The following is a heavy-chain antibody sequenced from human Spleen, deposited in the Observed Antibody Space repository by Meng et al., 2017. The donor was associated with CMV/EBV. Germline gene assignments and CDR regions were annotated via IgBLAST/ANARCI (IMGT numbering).Heavy chain of an antibody. J-gene: IGHJ4*02. CDR1: GFSFSSYG. V-gene: IGHV3-9*01. CDR2: ISWNSGSI. D-gene: IGHD3-3*01. Sequence: SLKISCAASGFSFSSYGMSWVRQAPGKGLEWVSSISWNSGSIGYADSVKGRFTISRDNAKNSLYLQMNSLRAEDTALYYCAKDSDFWSGLFDYWGQGTLVTVSS. CDR3: AKDSDFWSGLFDY.